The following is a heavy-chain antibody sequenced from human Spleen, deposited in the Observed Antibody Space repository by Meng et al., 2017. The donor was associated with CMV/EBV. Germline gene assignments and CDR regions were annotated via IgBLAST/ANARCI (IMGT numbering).Heavy chain of an antibody. J-gene: IGHJ5*02. D-gene: IGHD6-13*01. CDR3: ARPYTFVAGTRWFDL. Sequence: FGLTFRSYAMSWVRQAPGKGLEWVSAIGSGSLGTHYADSVKGRFTISRDDSENTLYLQMSSLRAEDTAVYYCARPYTFVAGTRWFDLWGQGTLVTVSS. CDR2: IGSGSLGT. V-gene: IGHV3-23*01. CDR1: GLTFRSYA.